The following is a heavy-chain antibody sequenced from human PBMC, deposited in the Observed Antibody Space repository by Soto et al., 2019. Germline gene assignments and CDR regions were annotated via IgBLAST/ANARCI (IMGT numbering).Heavy chain of an antibody. Sequence: QVQLVQSGPEIKKPGSSVKVSCKDSGGTSRNYVISWVRQAPGQGLEWMGGIIPSFGTPTYPQKFQGKVTITADDSTRAAYMELSSLKSEDTAVYYCARDYPSSYHYDSTNYGYFDFWGLGTLVTVSS. J-gene: IGHJ4*02. CDR2: IIPSFGTP. CDR3: ARDYPSSYHYDSTNYGYFDF. V-gene: IGHV1-69*12. CDR1: GGTSRNYV. D-gene: IGHD3-22*01.